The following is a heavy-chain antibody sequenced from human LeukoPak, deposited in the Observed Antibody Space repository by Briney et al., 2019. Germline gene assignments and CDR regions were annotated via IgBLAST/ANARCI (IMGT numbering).Heavy chain of an antibody. D-gene: IGHD6-13*01. CDR2: IYPVDSTT. CDR3: AITQYITSFDY. CDR1: GYSFTSYW. V-gene: IGHV5-51*01. Sequence: GESLKISCKGSGYSFTSYWIGWVRQMPGKGLEWVAIIYPVDSTTRYSPSFQGQVTISVDKSISTAYLQWSGLKASDTAMYYCAITQYITSFDYWGQGTRVTVSS. J-gene: IGHJ4*02.